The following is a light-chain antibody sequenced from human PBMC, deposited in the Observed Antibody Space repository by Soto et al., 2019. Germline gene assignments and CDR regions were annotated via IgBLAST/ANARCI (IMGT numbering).Light chain of an antibody. Sequence: IVMTQSPATLSVSPGERATLSCRASQSVSSDLAWYQQKPGQPPRLLVFGASTRATGIPAGFSGLGSGRHFTLTISSLQSEDFAVYYCQQYNTWPRTFGQGTKVDIK. CDR2: GAS. J-gene: IGKJ1*01. CDR1: QSVSSD. CDR3: QQYNTWPRT. V-gene: IGKV3-15*01.